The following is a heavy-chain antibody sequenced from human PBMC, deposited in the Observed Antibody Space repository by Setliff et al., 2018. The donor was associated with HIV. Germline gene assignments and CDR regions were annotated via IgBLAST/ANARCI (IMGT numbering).Heavy chain of an antibody. D-gene: IGHD3-22*01. J-gene: IGHJ3*01. CDR1: ADSINSCAYY. CDR3: ARRFNSYDSSGFDP. V-gene: IGHV4-39*01. Sequence: SANLSLTCTVSADSINSCAYYWGWIRQRPGKGLEWIGTIVTMYYRGNTYYNTSLRSRVTRSIDTYKNKFSLKLTSVRAADTAIYYCARRFNSYDSSGFDPWGPGTMVTVSS. CDR2: IVTMYYRGNT.